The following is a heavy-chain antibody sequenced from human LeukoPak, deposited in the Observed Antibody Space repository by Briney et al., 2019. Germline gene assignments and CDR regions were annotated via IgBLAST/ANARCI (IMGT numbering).Heavy chain of an antibody. V-gene: IGHV3-11*01. Sequence: GGSLRLSCAASGFTFSDYYMSWIRQAPGEGLEWLSFISQSGADIHYADSVRGRFTISRDNAQNSLYLQMNSLRAEDTAVYYCARDIREVGATLYFDYWGQGALVTVSS. CDR2: ISQSGADI. CDR3: ARDIREVGATLYFDY. J-gene: IGHJ4*02. CDR1: GFTFSDYY. D-gene: IGHD1-26*01.